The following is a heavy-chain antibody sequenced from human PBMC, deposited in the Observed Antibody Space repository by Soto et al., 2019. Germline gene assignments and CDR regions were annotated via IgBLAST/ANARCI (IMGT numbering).Heavy chain of an antibody. V-gene: IGHV4-31*03. CDR2: IYYSGST. Sequence: SETLSLTCTVSGGSISSGGYYWSWIRQHPGKGLEWIGYIYYSGSTYYNPSLKSRVTISVDTSKNQFSLKLSSVTAADTAVYYCARGPGIMAKIDFSGQGTLVTVSS. CDR1: GGSISSGGYY. J-gene: IGHJ4*02. D-gene: IGHD3-16*01. CDR3: ARGPGIMAKIDF.